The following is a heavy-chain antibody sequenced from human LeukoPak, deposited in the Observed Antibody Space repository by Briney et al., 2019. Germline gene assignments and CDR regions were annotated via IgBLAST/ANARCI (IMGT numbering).Heavy chain of an antibody. CDR1: GFTFSSYA. CDR3: ARGGRDSSSWYRYFDY. D-gene: IGHD6-13*01. CDR2: ISYDGSNK. Sequence: GGSLRLSCAASGFTFSSYAMDWVRQAPGKGLGWVAVISYDGSNKYYADCVKGRFTISRDNSKATLYLQMTSLRAEDTAVYYCARGGRDSSSWYRYFDYWGQGTLVTVSS. V-gene: IGHV3-30*04. J-gene: IGHJ4*02.